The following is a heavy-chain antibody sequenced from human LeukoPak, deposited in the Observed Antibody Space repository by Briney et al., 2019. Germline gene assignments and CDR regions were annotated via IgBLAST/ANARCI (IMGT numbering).Heavy chain of an antibody. J-gene: IGHJ4*02. V-gene: IGHV3-23*01. CDR2: ISGSGDNT. D-gene: IGHD7-27*01. CDR1: GFTFSSHG. CDR3: AKDQNWEGGY. Sequence: GGSLRLSCAASGFTFSSHGMSWVRQAPGKGLEWVSTISGSGDNTYYADSVKGRFTISRDNSKNTVYLQMNSLRVEDTAVYYCAKDQNWEGGYWGQGTLVTVSS.